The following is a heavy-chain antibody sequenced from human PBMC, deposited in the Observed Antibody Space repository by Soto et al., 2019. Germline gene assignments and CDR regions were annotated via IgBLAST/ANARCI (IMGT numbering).Heavy chain of an antibody. D-gene: IGHD2-15*01. CDR2: IYYSGST. V-gene: IGHV4-59*08. Sequence: SETLSLTCTVSGGSISSYYWSWIRQPPGKGLEWIGYIYYSGSTYYNPSLKSRVTISVDTSKNQFSLKLSSVTAADTAVYYCARRVEGSTRNYYYYYRGGGEKGTRAPFPS. CDR1: GGSISSYY. J-gene: IGHJ6*03. CDR3: ARRVEGSTRNYYYYYRGG.